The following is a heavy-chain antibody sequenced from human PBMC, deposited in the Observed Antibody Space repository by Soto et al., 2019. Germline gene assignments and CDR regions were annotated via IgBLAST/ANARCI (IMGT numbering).Heavy chain of an antibody. CDR1: GYNFNNYG. J-gene: IGHJ3*02. V-gene: IGHV1-18*01. CDR3: GRRVVTTLDYAFDT. Sequence: QVRLVQSGPEVKKPGASVTLSCKASGYNFNNYGISWVRQAPGQGLEWMGWISGNNGNTKYGQKLQGRGSLTTDSSTSTAYMEMRSLRSDDPADYYCGRRVVTTLDYAFDTWGPGTRGSVS. CDR2: ISGNNGNT. D-gene: IGHD2-21*02.